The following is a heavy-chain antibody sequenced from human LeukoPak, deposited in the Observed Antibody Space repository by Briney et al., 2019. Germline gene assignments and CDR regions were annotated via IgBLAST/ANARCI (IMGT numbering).Heavy chain of an antibody. V-gene: IGHV4-34*01. D-gene: IGHD4-23*01. CDR2: INHSGST. J-gene: IGHJ3*02. CDR3: ARVGNLDAFDI. CDR1: GGSFSGYY. Sequence: SETLSLTCAVYGGSFSGYYWSWIRQPPGKGLEWIGEINHSGSTNYSPSLKSRVTISVDTSKNQFSLKLSSVTAADTAVYYCARVGNLDAFDIWGQGTMVTVSS.